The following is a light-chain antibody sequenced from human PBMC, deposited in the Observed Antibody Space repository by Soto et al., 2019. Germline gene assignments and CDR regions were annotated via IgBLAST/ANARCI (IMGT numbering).Light chain of an antibody. J-gene: IGKJ4*01. V-gene: IGKV1-9*01. CDR3: QCRHSFPLT. CDR2: LAS. Sequence: IQLTQSPSSLSASVGDRVTITCRASQVISKYLAWYQQKPGTAPKLLIYLASTLQGGVSSRFSGSGSGTDFSLTISSLQPEDVATYYCQCRHSFPLTFGGGTKVESK. CDR1: QVISKY.